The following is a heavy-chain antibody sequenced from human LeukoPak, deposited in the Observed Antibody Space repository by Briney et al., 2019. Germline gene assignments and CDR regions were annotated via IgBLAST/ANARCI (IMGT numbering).Heavy chain of an antibody. CDR1: GCTFTGYY. J-gene: IGHJ4*02. CDR3: ARDGSGSYTLDY. V-gene: IGHV1-46*01. Sequence: ASVKVSCKASGCTFTGYYMHWVRQAPGPGLEWMGIINPSGGSTSYAQKFQGRVTMTRDTSTSTVYMELSSLRSEDTAVYYCARDGSGSYTLDYWGQGTLVTVSS. D-gene: IGHD3-10*01. CDR2: INPSGGST.